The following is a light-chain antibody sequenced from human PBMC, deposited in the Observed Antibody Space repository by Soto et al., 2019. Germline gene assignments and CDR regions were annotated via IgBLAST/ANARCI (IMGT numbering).Light chain of an antibody. V-gene: IGKV1-5*03. CDR2: KAA. CDR1: QSISSW. J-gene: IGKJ1*01. CDR3: QQYNYYSRT. Sequence: DIRVSQSPSALSASVGDRVTITCRASQSISSWLAWYQQKPGKAPKLLIYKAASLESGVPSRFSGSGSGTEFTLTISSLQPDDFATYYCQQYNYYSRTFGQGTKVDIK.